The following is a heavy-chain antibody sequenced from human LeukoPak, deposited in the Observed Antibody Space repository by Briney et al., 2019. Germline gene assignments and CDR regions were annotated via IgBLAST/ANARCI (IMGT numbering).Heavy chain of an antibody. CDR3: ARWLTTVTTYDY. Sequence: PGRSLRLSCAASGFTFSSYGMHWVRQAPGKGLEWVAVISYDGSNKYYADSVKGRFTISRDNAKNSLYLQMNSLRAVDTAVYYCARWLTTVTTYDYWGQGTLVTVSS. J-gene: IGHJ4*02. CDR1: GFTFSSYG. CDR2: ISYDGSNK. D-gene: IGHD4-11*01. V-gene: IGHV3-30*03.